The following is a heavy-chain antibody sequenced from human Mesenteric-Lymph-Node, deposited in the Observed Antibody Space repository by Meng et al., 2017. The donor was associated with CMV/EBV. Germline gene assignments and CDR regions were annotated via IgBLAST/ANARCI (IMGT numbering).Heavy chain of an antibody. Sequence: GSLRLSCAVDGGSFSAYFWSWIRRPPGKGLEWIGEINHSGSTNYNPSLKSRVTMSIGASNYQFSLTLSSVTAADTAVYYCARGGPNRFYLPAAVYNGMDVWGQGTTVTVSS. J-gene: IGHJ6*02. CDR3: ARGGPNRFYLPAAVYNGMDV. V-gene: IGHV4-34*01. D-gene: IGHD2-2*01. CDR1: GGSFSAYF. CDR2: INHSGST.